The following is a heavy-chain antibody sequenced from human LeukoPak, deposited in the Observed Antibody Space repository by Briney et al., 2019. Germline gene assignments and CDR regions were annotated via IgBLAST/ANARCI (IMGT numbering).Heavy chain of an antibody. CDR3: ATDTLKSFDI. J-gene: IGHJ3*02. CDR2: IYHSGST. Sequence: SETLSLTCTVSGYSISSGYYWGWIRQPPGKGLEWIGSIYHSGSTYYNPSLKSRVTISVDTSKNQFSLKLRSVTAADTAVYYCATDTLKSFDIWGQGTMVTVSS. CDR1: GYSISSGYY. V-gene: IGHV4-38-2*02.